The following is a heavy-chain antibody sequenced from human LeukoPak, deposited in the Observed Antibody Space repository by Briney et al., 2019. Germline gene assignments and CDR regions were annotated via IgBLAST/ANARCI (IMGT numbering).Heavy chain of an antibody. CDR1: GFTFTSYG. Sequence: GGSLRLPCAASGFTFTSYGMHWVRQAPGKGLEWVAFIRYDGSNKYYADSVKGRFTISRDNSKNTLYLQMNSLRAEDTAVYYCAKDLYDSSGYSLWPDFDYWGQGTLVTVSS. CDR3: AKDLYDSSGYSLWPDFDY. CDR2: IRYDGSNK. D-gene: IGHD3-22*01. J-gene: IGHJ4*02. V-gene: IGHV3-30*02.